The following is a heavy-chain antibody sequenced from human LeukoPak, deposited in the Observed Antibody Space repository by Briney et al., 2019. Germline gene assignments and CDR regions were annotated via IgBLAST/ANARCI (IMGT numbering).Heavy chain of an antibody. V-gene: IGHV6-1*01. CDR3: ARDLCSSSSCPNNWIDP. D-gene: IGHD2-2*01. CDR1: GDSVSSNSAA. Sequence: SQTLSLTCAISGDSVSSNSAAWNWIRQSPSRGLEWLGRTYYRSKWYNDYAISVKSRITINPDTSKNQFSLQLNSVTPEGMAVYYCARDLCSSSSCPNNWIDPWGQGTLVTVSS. CDR2: TYYRSKWYN. J-gene: IGHJ5*02.